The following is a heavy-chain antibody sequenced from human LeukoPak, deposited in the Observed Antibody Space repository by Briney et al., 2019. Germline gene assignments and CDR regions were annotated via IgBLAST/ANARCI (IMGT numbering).Heavy chain of an antibody. Sequence: TGGSLRLSCAASGFTVSSYYMTWVRQAPGKGLVWVSRINEDGRVTSYAGSVRGRFTISRDSVENTLHLQMNSLRAEDTAVYYWGKDFGGNSDYWGQGTLVTVSS. CDR2: INEDGRVT. V-gene: IGHV3-74*01. J-gene: IGHJ4*02. D-gene: IGHD3-10*01. CDR3: GKDFGGNSDY. CDR1: GFTVSSYY.